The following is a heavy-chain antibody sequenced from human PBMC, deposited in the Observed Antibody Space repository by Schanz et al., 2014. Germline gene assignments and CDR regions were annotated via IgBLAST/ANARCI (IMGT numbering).Heavy chain of an antibody. Sequence: QVQVVESGGGVVQPGGSLRLSCAASGFTFSSYAMHWVRQAPGKGLEWVAVIYSGGSTYYADSVKGRFSVSGDNSKNTLYFQLNSLRAEDTAVYYCARGGRDGIRASNYFDSWGQGTLVVVSS. J-gene: IGHJ4*02. CDR2: IYSGGST. CDR3: ARGGRDGIRASNYFDS. V-gene: IGHV3-NL1*01. D-gene: IGHD3-10*01. CDR1: GFTFSSYA.